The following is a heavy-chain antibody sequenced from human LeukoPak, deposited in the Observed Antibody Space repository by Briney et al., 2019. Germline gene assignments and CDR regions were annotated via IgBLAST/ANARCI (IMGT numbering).Heavy chain of an antibody. J-gene: IGHJ6*03. CDR3: ARSDTGVRFLEWLPRLEYYYYYMDV. CDR1: GYTFTSYG. CDR2: ISAYNGNT. V-gene: IGHV1-18*01. D-gene: IGHD3-3*01. Sequence: ASVKVSCKASGYTFTSYGISWVRQAPGQGLEWMGWISAYNGNTNYAQKLQGRVTMTTDTSTSTAYMELSSLRSEDTAVYYCARSDTGVRFLEWLPRLEYYYYYMDVWGKGTTVTVSS.